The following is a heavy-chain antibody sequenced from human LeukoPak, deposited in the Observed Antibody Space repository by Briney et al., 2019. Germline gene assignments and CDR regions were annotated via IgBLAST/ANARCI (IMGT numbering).Heavy chain of an antibody. J-gene: IGHJ3*02. CDR2: ISPYNGNT. Sequence: GASVKVSCKTSGYTFRNYGITWVRQIPGQGLEWMGWISPYNGNTNYAQKLQGRVTMTTDTSTSTAYMELRSLRSDDTAVYYCARELRGVAMVPGIWGQGTMVTVSS. CDR3: ARELRGVAMVPGI. D-gene: IGHD5-18*01. CDR1: GYTFRNYG. V-gene: IGHV1-18*01.